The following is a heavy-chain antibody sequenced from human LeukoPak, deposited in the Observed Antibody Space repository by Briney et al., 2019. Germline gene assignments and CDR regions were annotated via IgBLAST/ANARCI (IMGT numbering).Heavy chain of an antibody. D-gene: IGHD3-9*01. CDR1: GGSISSYY. J-gene: IGHJ2*01. V-gene: IGHV4-59*08. CDR2: IYYSGST. CDR3: ARRVGTYYDILTGYHPPWYFDL. Sequence: PSETLSLTCTVSGGSISSYYWSWIRQPPGKGLEWIGYIYYSGSTNYNPSLKSRVTISVDTSKNQFSLKLSSVTAADTAVYYCARRVGTYYDILTGYHPPWYFDLWGRGTLVTVSS.